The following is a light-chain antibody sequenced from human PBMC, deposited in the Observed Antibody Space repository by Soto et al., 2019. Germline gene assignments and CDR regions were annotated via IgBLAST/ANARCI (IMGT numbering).Light chain of an antibody. CDR2: EAS. CDR1: QSIKRW. CDR3: QQYDTYPWT. J-gene: IGKJ1*01. Sequence: DIQMTQSPSTLSAYVGDTVTITCRASQSIKRWLAWYQQKPGKAPKLLMYEASSLESGVPSRFSGSGSETEFALTISSLQPDDFTTYYCQQYDTYPWTFGQGTKVEV. V-gene: IGKV1-5*03.